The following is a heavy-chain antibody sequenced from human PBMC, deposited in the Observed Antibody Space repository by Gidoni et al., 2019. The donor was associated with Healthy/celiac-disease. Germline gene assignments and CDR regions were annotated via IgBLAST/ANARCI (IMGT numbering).Heavy chain of an antibody. Sequence: QVQLVESGGGVVQPGRSLRLSCAASGFTFSSYGMHWVRQAPGKGLEWVAVISYDGSNKYYADSVKGRFTISRDNSKNTLYLQMNSLRAEDTAVYYCAKDGFDYGDPSPFDYWGQGTLVTVSS. CDR3: AKDGFDYGDPSPFDY. V-gene: IGHV3-30*18. D-gene: IGHD4-17*01. J-gene: IGHJ4*02. CDR1: GFTFSSYG. CDR2: ISYDGSNK.